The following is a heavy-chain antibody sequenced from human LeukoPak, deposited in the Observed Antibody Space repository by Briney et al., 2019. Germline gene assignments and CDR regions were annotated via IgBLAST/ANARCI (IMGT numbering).Heavy chain of an antibody. CDR1: GFTFTNNW. CDR2: ISHDGSST. V-gene: IGHV3-74*01. J-gene: IGHJ3*01. D-gene: IGHD2-15*01. Sequence: PGGSLRLSCAASGFTFTNNWMHWVRQAPTRGLVWVSRISHDGSSTNYADSVKGRFTISRDNTKNTLYLRMNSLRADDTAVYYCARVSGGALDVWGQGTLVTVSS. CDR3: ARVSGGALDV.